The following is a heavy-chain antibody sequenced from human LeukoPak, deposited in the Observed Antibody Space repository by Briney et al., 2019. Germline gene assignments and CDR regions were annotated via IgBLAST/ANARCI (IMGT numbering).Heavy chain of an antibody. D-gene: IGHD3-22*01. CDR1: GFTFSSYW. J-gene: IGHJ3*02. Sequence: GGSLRLSCAASGFTFSSYWMSWVRQAPGKGLEWVANIKQDGSEKYYVDSVKGRFTISRDNAKNSLYLQMNSLRAEDTAVYYCARDLVYDSSGYHRIDAFDIWGQGTMVTVSS. CDR3: ARDLVYDSSGYHRIDAFDI. CDR2: IKQDGSEK. V-gene: IGHV3-7*01.